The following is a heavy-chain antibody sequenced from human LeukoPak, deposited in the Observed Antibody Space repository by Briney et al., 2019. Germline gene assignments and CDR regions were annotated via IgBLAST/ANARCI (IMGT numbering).Heavy chain of an antibody. D-gene: IGHD4-17*01. CDR1: LGSLSSHY. V-gene: IGHV4-59*11. J-gene: IGHJ5*02. CDR3: ARGGTTVTPGLLWFDP. Sequence: PSETLSLTRMVSLGSLSSHYWSWIWPPPGRGVERIGYIYYSGSTKYNPSLKSRGTISVDTSKNQFSLKLSSVTAADTAVYYCARGGTTVTPGLLWFDPWGQGTLVTVSS. CDR2: IYYSGST.